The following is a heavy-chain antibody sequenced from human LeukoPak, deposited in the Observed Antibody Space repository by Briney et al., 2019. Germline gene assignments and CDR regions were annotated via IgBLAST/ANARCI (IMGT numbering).Heavy chain of an antibody. CDR3: ASESEGIAAAGRVDY. CDR1: GYTFTSYG. CDR2: SSAYNGNT. J-gene: IGHJ4*02. Sequence: ASVKVSCKASGYTFTSYGISWVRQAPGQGLEWRGWSSAYNGNTNYAQKLQGRVTMTTDTSTSTAYMELSSLRSEDTAVYYCASESEGIAAAGRVDYWGQGTLVTVSS. D-gene: IGHD6-13*01. V-gene: IGHV1-18*01.